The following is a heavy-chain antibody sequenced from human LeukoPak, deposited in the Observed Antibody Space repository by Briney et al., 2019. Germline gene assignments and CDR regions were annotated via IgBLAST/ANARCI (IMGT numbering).Heavy chain of an antibody. D-gene: IGHD6-13*01. V-gene: IGHV1-2*06. J-gene: IGHJ4*02. CDR2: INPNSGGT. CDR1: GYTFTGYC. CDR3: ASGGVSDASSLFDY. Sequence: ASVKVSCKASGYTFTGYCMHWVRQAPGQGLEWMGRINPNSGGTNYAQKFQGRVTMTRDTSISTAYMELSRLRSDDTAVYYCASGGVSDASSLFDYWGQGTLVTVSS.